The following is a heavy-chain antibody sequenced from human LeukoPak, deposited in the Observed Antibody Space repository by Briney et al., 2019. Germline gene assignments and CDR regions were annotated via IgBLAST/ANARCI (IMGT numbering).Heavy chain of an antibody. CDR2: INWNGGST. V-gene: IGHV3-20*04. Sequence: PGGSLRLSCAASGFTFDDYGMSWVRQAPGKGLEWVSGINWNGGSTGYADSVKGRFTISRDNAKNSLYLQMNSLRAEDTALYYCARMVAYYYGSGRINWFDPWGQGTLVTVSS. CDR3: ARMVAYYYGSGRINWFDP. D-gene: IGHD3-10*01. J-gene: IGHJ5*02. CDR1: GFTFDDYG.